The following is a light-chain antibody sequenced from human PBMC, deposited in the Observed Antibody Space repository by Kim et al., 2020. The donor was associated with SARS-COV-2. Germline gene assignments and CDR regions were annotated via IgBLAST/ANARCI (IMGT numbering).Light chain of an antibody. J-gene: IGLJ2*01. CDR2: EVS. CDR3: SSYAGSNNYVV. CDR1: SSDVGGYNY. V-gene: IGLV2-8*01. Sequence: QSFTSSCTGTSSDVGGYNYVSWYQQHPGKAPKLMIYEVSKRPSGVPDRFSGSKSGNTASLTVSGLQAEDEADYYCSSYAGSNNYVVFGGGTQLTVL.